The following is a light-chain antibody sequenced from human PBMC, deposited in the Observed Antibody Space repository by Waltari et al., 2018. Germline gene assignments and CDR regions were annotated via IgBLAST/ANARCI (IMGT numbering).Light chain of an antibody. J-gene: IGKJ4*01. V-gene: IGKV1-5*03. CDR3: QQYDSYSLT. CDR2: KAS. CDR1: QHINRW. Sequence: DIQMTQSPSTLSASVGDRVTITCRASQHINRWLVWYHPKPGTGPKLLIFKASSLKSGVPSRFSGSGSGTEFTLTISSLQPDDFATYYCQQYDSYSLTFGGGTKVEI.